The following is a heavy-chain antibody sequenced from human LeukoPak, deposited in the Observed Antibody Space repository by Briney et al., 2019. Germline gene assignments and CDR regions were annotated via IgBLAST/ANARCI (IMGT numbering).Heavy chain of an antibody. D-gene: IGHD3-16*02. CDR2: ISGNGGST. CDR3: VKDRGGISRDFDY. V-gene: IGHV3-64D*06. Sequence: PGGSLRLSCSASGFTFSTYAMHWVRQAPGKGLEYVSDISGNGGSTYYADTVKGKFTISRDNSKNTLYLQMSSLRAEDTALYYCVKDRGGISRDFDYWGQGTLVTVSS. CDR1: GFTFSTYA. J-gene: IGHJ4*02.